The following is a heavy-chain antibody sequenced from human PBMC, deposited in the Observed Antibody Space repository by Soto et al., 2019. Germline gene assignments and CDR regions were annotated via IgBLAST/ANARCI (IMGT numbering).Heavy chain of an antibody. V-gene: IGHV4-31*03. J-gene: IGHJ4*02. CDR2: IYYSGST. D-gene: IGHD3-22*01. CDR3: ARLSSIDSSGYYLDY. Sequence: QVQLQESGPGLVKPSQTLSLTCTVSGGSISSGDYYWSWIRQHPGKGLEWIGYIYYSGSTHYSSSLKSRVTMSIDTSKNQFPLKLTSVTAADTAVYYCARLSSIDSSGYYLDYWSQGTLVTVSS. CDR1: GGSISSGDYY.